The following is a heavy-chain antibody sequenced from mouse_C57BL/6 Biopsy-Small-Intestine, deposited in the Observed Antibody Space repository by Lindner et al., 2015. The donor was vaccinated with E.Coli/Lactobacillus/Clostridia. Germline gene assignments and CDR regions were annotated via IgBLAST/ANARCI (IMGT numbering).Heavy chain of an antibody. CDR1: EAPSAALL. CDR2: IIPIFPTP. Sequence: SVKVSCKASEAPSAALLSAGCDRPLDKGVEWMGGIIPIFPTPDYAQKFQGRVTITADESTSTAYMELSSLRSEDTAVYYCAVPSERPTLGGNYYYDMIVWGPGTTVTVSS. D-gene: IGHD1-1*01. J-gene: IGHJ1*01. V-gene: IGHV1-81*01. CDR3: AVPSERPTLGGNYYYDMIV.